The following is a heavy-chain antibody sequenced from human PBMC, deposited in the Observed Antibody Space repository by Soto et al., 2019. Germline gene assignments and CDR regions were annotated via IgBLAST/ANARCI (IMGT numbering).Heavy chain of an antibody. Sequence: GGSLRLSCAASGFTFSSYWMHWVRQAPGKGLVWVSRINSDGSSTSYADSVKGRFTISRGNAKNTLYLQMNSLRAEDTAVYYCARGGIVATIVPYYYYMDVWGKGTTVTVSS. CDR2: INSDGSST. J-gene: IGHJ6*03. CDR3: ARGGIVATIVPYYYYMDV. D-gene: IGHD5-12*01. V-gene: IGHV3-74*01. CDR1: GFTFSSYW.